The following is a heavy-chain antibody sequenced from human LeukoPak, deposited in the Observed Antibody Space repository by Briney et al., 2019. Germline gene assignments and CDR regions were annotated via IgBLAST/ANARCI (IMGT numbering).Heavy chain of an antibody. Sequence: PGGSLRLSCAASRFTFSSYGMHWVRQAPGKGLEWVAFIRYDGTNKYYADSVKGRFTISRDDSKNTLYLQMHSLRSEDTAVYYCARVDYYGSGSYYNYNGIFDYWGQGTLVTVSS. CDR3: ARVDYYGSGSYYNYNGIFDY. J-gene: IGHJ4*02. V-gene: IGHV3-30*02. CDR1: RFTFSSYG. D-gene: IGHD3-10*01. CDR2: IRYDGTNK.